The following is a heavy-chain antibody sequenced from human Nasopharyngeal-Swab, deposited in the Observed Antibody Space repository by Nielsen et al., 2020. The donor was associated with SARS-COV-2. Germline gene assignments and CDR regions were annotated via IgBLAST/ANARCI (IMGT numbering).Heavy chain of an antibody. CDR2: IYSGGSST. CDR1: GFTFSSYA. D-gene: IGHD3-9*01. Sequence: GVLKISCAASGFTFSSYAMSWVRQAPGKGLEWVSVIYSGGSSTYYADSVKGRFTISRDNSKNTLYLQMNSLRAEDTAVYYCAKDGANYDILTGYSQPDYWGQGTLVTVSS. J-gene: IGHJ4*02. V-gene: IGHV3-23*03. CDR3: AKDGANYDILTGYSQPDY.